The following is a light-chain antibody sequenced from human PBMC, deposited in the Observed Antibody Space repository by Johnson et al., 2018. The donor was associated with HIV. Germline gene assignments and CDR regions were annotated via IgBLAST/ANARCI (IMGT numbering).Light chain of an antibody. CDR3: ETWDSSLSGYV. Sequence: QSILTQPPSVSAAPGQKVTISCSGSRSNIGSNFVSWYHQLPGTAPKLLIYDNDKRPSGIPDRFSGSKSGTSATLGITGLQTGDEADYYCETWDSSLSGYVFGTGTKVTVL. CDR1: RSNIGSNF. V-gene: IGLV1-51*01. CDR2: DND. J-gene: IGLJ1*01.